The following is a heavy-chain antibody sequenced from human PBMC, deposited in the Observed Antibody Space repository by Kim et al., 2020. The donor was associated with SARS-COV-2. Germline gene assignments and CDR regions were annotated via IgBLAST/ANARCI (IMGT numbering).Heavy chain of an antibody. Sequence: GGSLRLSCAASGFTFAGSGMTWVRQAPGKGLEWVSLITYNGGDTYYADSVRGRFTISRDNSKNTLYLQMNSMRAEDTAVYYCAKREYCTGHTCCFDHWG. D-gene: IGHD2-8*02. CDR1: GFTFAGSG. CDR3: AKREYCTGHTCCFDH. J-gene: IGHJ4*03. V-gene: IGHV3-23*01. CDR2: ITYNGGDT.